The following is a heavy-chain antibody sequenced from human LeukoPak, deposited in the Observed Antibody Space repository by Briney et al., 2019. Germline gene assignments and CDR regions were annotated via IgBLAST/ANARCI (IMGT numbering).Heavy chain of an antibody. CDR1: GGSFSGYY. CDR2: INHSGST. D-gene: IGHD4-11*01. Sequence: PSETLSLTCAVYGGSFSGYYWSWIRQPPGKGLEWIGEINHSGSTNYNPSLKSRVTISVDTSKNQFSLKLSSVTAADTAVYYCARRWRANGYSNYVWDYWGQGTLVTVSS. J-gene: IGHJ4*02. V-gene: IGHV4-34*01. CDR3: ARRWRANGYSNYVWDY.